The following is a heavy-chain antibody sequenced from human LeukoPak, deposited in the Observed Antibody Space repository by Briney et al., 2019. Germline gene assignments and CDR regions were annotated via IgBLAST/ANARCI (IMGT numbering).Heavy chain of an antibody. D-gene: IGHD3-22*01. Sequence: GGSLRLSCAASGFTFSSYSMNWVRQAPGQGLEWVSSMSSTGSFIYYADSVKGRFTISRDNAKNSLYLQMNSLTAEDTAVYYCASSLYYDSSGYMRGLYYFDYWGQGTLVTVSS. CDR3: ASSLYYDSSGYMRGLYYFDY. CDR2: MSSTGSFI. V-gene: IGHV3-21*01. J-gene: IGHJ4*02. CDR1: GFTFSSYS.